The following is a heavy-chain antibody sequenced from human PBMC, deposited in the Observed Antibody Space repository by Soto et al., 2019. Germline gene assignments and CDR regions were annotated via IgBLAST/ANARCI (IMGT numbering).Heavy chain of an antibody. J-gene: IGHJ4*01. CDR3: ARESYSFGRAFDI. CDR1: GGSINSDGYY. V-gene: IGHV4-31*03. Sequence: QVHLQESGPGLVKPSQTLSLTCTVSGGSINSDGYYWSWIRQHPEKGLEWIGYINYSGATYYNPSLKSRLTISVDTSKNQFSLQLTSVIAADTALYYCARESYSFGRAFDIWGDGTLVTVSS. CDR2: INYSGAT. D-gene: IGHD5-18*01.